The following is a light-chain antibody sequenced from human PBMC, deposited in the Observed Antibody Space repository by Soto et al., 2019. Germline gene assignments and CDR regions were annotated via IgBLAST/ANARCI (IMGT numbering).Light chain of an antibody. CDR2: DAS. V-gene: IGKV1-5*01. CDR1: QNIGKW. Sequence: PLTQSPSTLSASVGDRVTITCRASQNIGKWLAWYQQKPGKAPNLLISDASRLESGVPSRFRGRGSGTNFTPASSSLQPDDLANYYCQHYYSPRTFGRGTKVDLK. CDR3: QHYYSPRT. J-gene: IGKJ1*01.